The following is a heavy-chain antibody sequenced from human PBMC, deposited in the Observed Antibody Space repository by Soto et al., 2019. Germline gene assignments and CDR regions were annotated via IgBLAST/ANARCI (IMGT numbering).Heavy chain of an antibody. CDR1: GYTFTSYA. Sequence: ASVKVSCKASGYTFTSYAIHWVRQAPGQRLEWMGWINADNGNTKYSQKFQGRVTITRDTPASTAYMELSGLRFEETAVYYCARGRTSGWYGGDYWGQGTLVTVSS. V-gene: IGHV1-3*01. D-gene: IGHD6-19*01. CDR3: ARGRTSGWYGGDY. CDR2: INADNGNT. J-gene: IGHJ4*02.